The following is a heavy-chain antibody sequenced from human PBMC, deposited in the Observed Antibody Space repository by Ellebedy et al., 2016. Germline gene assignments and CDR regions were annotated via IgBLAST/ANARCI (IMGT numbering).Heavy chain of an antibody. CDR2: ISAYNGNT. J-gene: IGHJ4*02. CDR1: GYTFTSYG. CDR3: ARSGGVWSGYSVDY. V-gene: IGHV1-18*01. Sequence: ASVKVSXXASGYTFTSYGISWVRQAPGQGLEWMGWISAYNGNTNYAQKLQGRVTMTTDTSTSTAYMELRSLRSDDTAVYYCARSGGVWSGYSVDYWGQGTLVTVSS. D-gene: IGHD3-3*01.